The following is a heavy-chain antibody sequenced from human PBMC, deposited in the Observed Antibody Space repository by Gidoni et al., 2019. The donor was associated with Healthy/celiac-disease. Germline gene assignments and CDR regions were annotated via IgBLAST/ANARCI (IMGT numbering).Heavy chain of an antibody. CDR2: IYYSGST. CDR1: GGSIHMGGYY. Sequence: QVQLQESGPGLVKPSQTLSPTCPFSGGSIHMGGYYWCWIRQHPGKGLEWIGYIYYSGSTYYNPSLKSRVTISVDTSKNQFSLKLSSVTAADTAVYYCARVTGTTDPSSIFDYWGQGTLVTVSS. J-gene: IGHJ4*02. V-gene: IGHV4-31*03. CDR3: ARVTGTTDPSSIFDY. D-gene: IGHD1-7*01.